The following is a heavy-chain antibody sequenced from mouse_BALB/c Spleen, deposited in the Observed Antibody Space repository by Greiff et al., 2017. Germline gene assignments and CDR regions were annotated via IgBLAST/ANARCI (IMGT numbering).Heavy chain of an antibody. CDR2: IDPANGNT. CDR3: ARGTTVVVYYYAMDY. Sequence: EVQLQESGAELVKPGASVKLSCTASGFNIKDTYMHWVKQRPEQGLEWIGRIDPANGNTKYDQKFQGKATITADTSSNTAYLQLSSLTCEDTAVYYCARGTTVVVYYYAMDYWGQGTPVTVSA. D-gene: IGHD1-1*01. J-gene: IGHJ4*01. V-gene: IGHV14-3*02. CDR1: GFNIKDTY.